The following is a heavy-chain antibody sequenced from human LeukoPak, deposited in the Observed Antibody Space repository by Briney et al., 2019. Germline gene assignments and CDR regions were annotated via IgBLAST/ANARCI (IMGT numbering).Heavy chain of an antibody. CDR2: INHSGST. D-gene: IGHD6-19*01. CDR1: GGSFSGYY. V-gene: IGHV4-34*01. CDR3: ASLMSSSGWYDGVDY. Sequence: SETLSLTCAVYGGSFSGYYWSWIRQPPGKGLEWIGEINHSGSTNYNPSLKSRVTISVDTSKNQFSLKLSSVTAADTAVYYCASLMSSSGWYDGVDYWGQGALVTVSS. J-gene: IGHJ4*02.